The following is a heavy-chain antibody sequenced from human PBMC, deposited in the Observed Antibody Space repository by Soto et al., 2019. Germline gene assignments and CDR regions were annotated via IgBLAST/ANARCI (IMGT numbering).Heavy chain of an antibody. CDR2: TYYRSKWYN. CDR1: GDSVSSNSAA. J-gene: IGHJ5*02. V-gene: IGHV6-1*01. D-gene: IGHD2-15*01. CDR3: ARGGADIVVVVAATTNWFDP. Sequence: QVQLQQSGPGLVKPSQTLSLTCAISGDSVSSNSAAWNWIRQSPSRGLEWLGRTYYRSKWYNDYAVSVKSRIIINPDTSKNQFSLQLNSVTPEDTAVYYCARGGADIVVVVAATTNWFDPWGQGTLVIVSS.